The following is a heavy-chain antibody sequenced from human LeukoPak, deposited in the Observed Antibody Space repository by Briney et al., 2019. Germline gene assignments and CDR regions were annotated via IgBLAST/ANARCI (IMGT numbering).Heavy chain of an antibody. V-gene: IGHV3-23*01. Sequence: GSLRLSCAASGFTFSNFLMAWVRQAPGKGPEWVSAISGSGGDTYYADSVKGRFTISRDNSKNTLYLQMNSLRAEDTAVYYCAKKGATTWDFDYWGQGTLVTVSS. CDR3: AKKGATTWDFDY. CDR1: GFTFSNFL. CDR2: ISGSGGDT. D-gene: IGHD1-26*01. J-gene: IGHJ4*02.